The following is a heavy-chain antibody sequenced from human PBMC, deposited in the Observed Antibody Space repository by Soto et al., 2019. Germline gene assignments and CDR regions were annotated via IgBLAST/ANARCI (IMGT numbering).Heavy chain of an antibody. V-gene: IGHV5-51*01. Sequence: HGEPLKISCKASGYNFGGYWIGWVRQMAGKGLEWMGIIFPGDSDTRYSPSFQGQVTISADKSISTVHQQWRSLKASDTAIYFCARDGFIRTPHDYWGQGTRVTVSS. J-gene: IGHJ4*02. CDR1: GYNFGGYW. CDR3: ARDGFIRTPHDY. D-gene: IGHD1-7*01. CDR2: IFPGDSDT.